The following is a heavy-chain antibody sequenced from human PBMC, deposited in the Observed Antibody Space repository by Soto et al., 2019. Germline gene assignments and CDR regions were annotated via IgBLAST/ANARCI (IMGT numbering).Heavy chain of an antibody. CDR1: GYAYSVYF. Sequence: KGDWKGVGYAYSVYFMHWLIKKNEKGLEWMGIINPSGGSTSYAQKFQGRVTMTRDTSTSTVYMELSSLRSEDTAVYYCARVRWGTTTYYYGMDVWGQGTTVTVSS. D-gene: IGHD1-7*01. CDR2: INPSGGST. V-gene: IGHV1-46*01. J-gene: IGHJ6*02. CDR3: ARVRWGTTTYYYGMDV.